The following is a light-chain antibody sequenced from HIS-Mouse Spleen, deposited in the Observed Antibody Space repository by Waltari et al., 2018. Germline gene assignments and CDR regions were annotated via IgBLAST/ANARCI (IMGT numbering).Light chain of an antibody. CDR1: GRAVGGYNY. V-gene: IGLV2-8*01. Sequence: QSALTQPPSASGSPGQSVTISCTGTGRAVGGYNYVSWYEQHPGKAPKLMIYEVSKRPSGVPDRFSGSKSGNTASLTVSGLQAEDEADYYCSSYAGSNPVVFGGGTKLTVL. CDR2: EVS. J-gene: IGLJ2*01. CDR3: SSYAGSNPVV.